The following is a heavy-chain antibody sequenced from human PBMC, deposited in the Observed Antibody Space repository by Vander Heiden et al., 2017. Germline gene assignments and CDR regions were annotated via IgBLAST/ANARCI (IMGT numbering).Heavy chain of an antibody. CDR1: GLIFSSYS. CDR2: ISGASDNT. Sequence: EVQLLESGGGLEQPGGSVRLPCVASGLIFSSYSMTCVRQAPGKGLEWVSAISGASDNTYFADSVQGRFTISRDNSRNTLYLQMHSLRAEDTAVYYCARVRGSYYFDYWGQGTLVTVSS. D-gene: IGHD3-10*01. V-gene: IGHV3-23*01. CDR3: ARVRGSYYFDY. J-gene: IGHJ4*02.